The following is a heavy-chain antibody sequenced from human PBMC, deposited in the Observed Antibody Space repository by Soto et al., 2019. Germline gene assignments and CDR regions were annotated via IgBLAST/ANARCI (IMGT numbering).Heavy chain of an antibody. CDR3: ARVRGYCSGGSCYGYYFDY. CDR1: GFTFTDYY. V-gene: IGHV3-11*06. CDR2: ITITSSYT. D-gene: IGHD2-15*01. J-gene: IGHJ4*02. Sequence: LRLSCAASGFTFTDYYMSWIRQAPGKGLEWVSYITITSSYTDYIDSVKGRFTISRDNTKNSLYLQMNSLRAEDTAVYYCARVRGYCSGGSCYGYYFDYWGQGTLVTVSS.